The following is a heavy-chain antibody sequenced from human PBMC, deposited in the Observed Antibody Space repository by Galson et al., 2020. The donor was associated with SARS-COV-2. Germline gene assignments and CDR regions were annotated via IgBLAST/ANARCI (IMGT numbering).Heavy chain of an antibody. CDR3: AKDVGGGLLGSPHYYFDC. V-gene: IGHV3-23*01. CDR2: VSGSGYTP. Sequence: GGSLRLSCAASGFTFNNYAMNWVRQAPGKGLDWVSAVSGSGYTPYYADSVKGRFTISRDNSKNTLYLQLNNLRAEDTAVYYCAKDVGGGLLGSPHYYFDCWGQGTLVTVSS. CDR1: GFTFNNYA. J-gene: IGHJ4*02. D-gene: IGHD1-26*01.